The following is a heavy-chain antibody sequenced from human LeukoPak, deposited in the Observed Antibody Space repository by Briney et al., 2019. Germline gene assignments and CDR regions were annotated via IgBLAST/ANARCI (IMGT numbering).Heavy chain of an antibody. V-gene: IGHV3-9*01. J-gene: IGHJ3*02. CDR3: VKGGINNKPKGAFDN. D-gene: IGHD1-14*01. Sequence: GRSLRLSCAPSGLIFEEYAMHWVRQVPGKGLEWVSGLSWNSGTIGYADSVKGRFTISRDNVKNSLSLQMNSLRLEDTALYFWVKGGINNKPKGAFDNLGQGTMVTVSS. CDR2: LSWNSGTI. CDR1: GLIFEEYA.